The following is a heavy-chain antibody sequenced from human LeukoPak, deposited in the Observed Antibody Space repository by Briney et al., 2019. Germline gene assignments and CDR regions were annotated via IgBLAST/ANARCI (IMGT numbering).Heavy chain of an antibody. Sequence: SETLSLTCTVSGYSISSGYYWGWSRPPPGKGGGGSGRIYYSGSTYYNPSLKSRLTISVDTSKNQFSLKLSSVTAADTAVYYCASGYGSGSYYYEGDAFDLWGQGTMVTVSS. D-gene: IGHD3-10*01. V-gene: IGHV4-38-2*02. CDR2: IYYSGST. J-gene: IGHJ3*01. CDR3: ASGYGSGSYYYEGDAFDL. CDR1: GYSISSGYY.